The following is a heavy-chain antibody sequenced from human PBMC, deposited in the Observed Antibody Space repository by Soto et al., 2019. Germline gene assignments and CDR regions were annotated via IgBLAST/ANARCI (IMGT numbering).Heavy chain of an antibody. CDR1: GFTFSSYA. D-gene: IGHD2-2*03. V-gene: IGHV3-23*01. CDR2: ISGSGGST. Sequence: GGSLRLSCAASGFTFSSYAMRWVRQAPVKGLEWVSAISGSGGSTYYADSVKGRFTISRDNSKNTLYLQMNSLRAEDTAVYYCAKEGGYCSSTSCYGRVYYWGQGTLVTVSS. J-gene: IGHJ4*02. CDR3: AKEGGYCSSTSCYGRVYY.